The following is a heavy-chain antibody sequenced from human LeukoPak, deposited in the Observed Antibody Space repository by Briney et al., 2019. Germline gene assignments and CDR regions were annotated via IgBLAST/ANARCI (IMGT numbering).Heavy chain of an antibody. CDR1: GGSISSYY. D-gene: IGHD3-10*01. J-gene: IGHJ4*02. V-gene: IGHV4-59*08. Sequence: SETLSLTCTVSGGSISSYYWSWIRQPPGKGLEWIGYIYYSGSTNYNPSLKSRVTISVDTSKNQFSLKLSSVTAADTAVYYCARHSLYGPHYSDYWGQGTLVTVSS. CDR3: ARHSLYGPHYSDY. CDR2: IYYSGST.